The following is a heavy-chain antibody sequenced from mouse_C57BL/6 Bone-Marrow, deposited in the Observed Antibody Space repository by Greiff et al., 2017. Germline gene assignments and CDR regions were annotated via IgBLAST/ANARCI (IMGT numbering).Heavy chain of an antibody. J-gene: IGHJ4*01. CDR1: GYTFTSYW. V-gene: IGHV1-69*01. CDR3: ARGDYNYCSIAYAMDY. D-gene: IGHD1-1*01. Sequence: QVQLQQPGAELVMPGASVKLSCKASGYTFTSYWMHWVKQRPGQGLEWIGEIDPSDSYTNYNQKFKGKSTLTVDKSSSTAYMQLSSLTSEESAVYYCARGDYNYCSIAYAMDYWGQGTSVTGSS. CDR2: IDPSDSYT.